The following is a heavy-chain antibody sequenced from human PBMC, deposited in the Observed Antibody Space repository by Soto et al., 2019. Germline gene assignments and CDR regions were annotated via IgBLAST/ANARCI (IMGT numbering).Heavy chain of an antibody. D-gene: IGHD3-16*01. CDR3: AASMRPEGVIASTLNDYFDI. CDR2: IIPIFGTA. J-gene: IGHJ3*02. Sequence: SVKVSCKASGGTFSSYAISWVRQAPGQGLEWMGGIIPIFGTANYAQKFQGRVTITADKSTSTAYMELSSLRSEDTAVYYCAASMRPEGVIASTLNDYFDIWGQGTTVTVSS. CDR1: GGTFSSYA. V-gene: IGHV1-69*06.